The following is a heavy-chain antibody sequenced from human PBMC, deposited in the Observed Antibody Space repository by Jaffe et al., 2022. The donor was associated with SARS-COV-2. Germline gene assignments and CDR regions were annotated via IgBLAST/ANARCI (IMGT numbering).Heavy chain of an antibody. CDR3: VRLLTAQGVFDV. CDR1: GGSISSSSYF. V-gene: IGHV4-39*01. D-gene: IGHD3-9*01. CDR2: MYYNGNT. Sequence: QLQLQEAGPGLVKSSETLSLTCTVSGGSISSSSYFWGWIRQPPGKGLEWIGSMYYNGNTYNNPSLKSRVTTSVDTSKNQFSLKLSSVTAADTAVYYCVRLLTAQGVFDVWGKGTTVTVSS. J-gene: IGHJ6*04.